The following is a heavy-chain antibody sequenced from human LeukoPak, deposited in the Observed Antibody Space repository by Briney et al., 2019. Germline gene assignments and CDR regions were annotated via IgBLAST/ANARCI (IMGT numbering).Heavy chain of an antibody. CDR1: GFTFSSYW. D-gene: IGHD6-13*01. Sequence: GSLRLSCAASGFTFSSYWMSWVRQAPGKGLEWIGEINHSGSTNYNPSLKSRVTISVDTSKNQFSLKLSSVTAADTAVYYCARGKSMSSSWYRWFDPWGQGTLVTVSS. CDR2: INHSGST. V-gene: IGHV4-34*01. CDR3: ARGKSMSSSWYRWFDP. J-gene: IGHJ5*02.